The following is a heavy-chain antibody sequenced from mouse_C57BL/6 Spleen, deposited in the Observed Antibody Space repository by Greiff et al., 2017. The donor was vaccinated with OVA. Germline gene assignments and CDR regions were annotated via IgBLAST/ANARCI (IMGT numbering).Heavy chain of an antibody. CDR1: GYTFTSYW. J-gene: IGHJ3*01. D-gene: IGHD1-1*01. CDR2: IYPGSGST. CDR3: ARNYYGSSRGFAY. Sequence: QVQLQQPGAELVKPGASVKMSCKASGYTFTSYWITWVKQRPGQGLEWIGDIYPGSGSTNYNEKFKSKATLTVDTASSTAYMQLKSLTSEDSAVYYCARNYYGSSRGFAYWGQGTLVTVSA. V-gene: IGHV1-55*01.